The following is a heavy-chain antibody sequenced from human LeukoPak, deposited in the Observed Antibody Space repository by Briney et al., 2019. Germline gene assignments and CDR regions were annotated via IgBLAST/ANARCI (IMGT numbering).Heavy chain of an antibody. Sequence: PSETLSLTCTVSGGSISSSSYYWGWIRQPPGKGLEWIGSIYYSGSTYYNPSLKSRVTISVDTSKNQFSLKLSSVTAADTAMYYCARRPRVSLNWFDPWGQGTLVTVSS. D-gene: IGHD3-16*02. J-gene: IGHJ5*02. CDR2: IYYSGST. CDR3: ARRPRVSLNWFDP. CDR1: GGSISSSSYY. V-gene: IGHV4-39*01.